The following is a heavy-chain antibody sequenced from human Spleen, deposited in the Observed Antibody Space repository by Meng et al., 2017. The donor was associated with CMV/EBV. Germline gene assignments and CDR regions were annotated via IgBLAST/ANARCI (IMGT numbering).Heavy chain of an antibody. CDR1: GFTFSDYY. CDR2: IYSGGST. CDR3: ARDIDRWSGSDYGMDV. D-gene: IGHD3-3*01. V-gene: IGHV3-66*02. J-gene: IGHJ6*02. Sequence: GGSLRLSCAASGFTFSDYYMSWIRQAPGKGLEWVSVIYSGGSTYYADSVKGRFTISRDNSKNTLYLQMNSLRAEDTAVYYCARDIDRWSGSDYGMDVWGQGTTVTVSS.